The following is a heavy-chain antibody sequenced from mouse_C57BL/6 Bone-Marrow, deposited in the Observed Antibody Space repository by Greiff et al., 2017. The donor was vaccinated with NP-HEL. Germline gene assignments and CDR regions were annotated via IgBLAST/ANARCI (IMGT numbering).Heavy chain of an antibody. CDR2: INPYNGGT. D-gene: IGHD1-1*01. CDR3: ARWVYYGSSYAMDY. V-gene: IGHV1-19*01. CDR1: GYTFTDYY. Sequence: EVQLQQSGPVLVKPGASVQMSCKASGYTFTDYYMNWVKQSHGKSLEWIGVINPYNGGTSSNQKFKGKATLTVDKSSSTAYLELNSLTSEDSAVYYCARWVYYGSSYAMDYWGQGTSVTVSS. J-gene: IGHJ4*01.